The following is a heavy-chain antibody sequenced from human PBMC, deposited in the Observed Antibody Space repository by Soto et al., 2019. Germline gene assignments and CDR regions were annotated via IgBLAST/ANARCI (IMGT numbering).Heavy chain of an antibody. J-gene: IGHJ5*02. Sequence: QVQLVESGGGLVKPGGSLRLSCAASGFTFSDYYMSWIRQAPGKGLEWVSYISSRTNYTNYADSVKGRFTISRDNAKNSLYLQMNSLRADDTAIYYCARSVVSITRFDPWGQGTLVTVSS. CDR2: ISSRTNYT. CDR3: ARSVVSITRFDP. V-gene: IGHV3-11*06. CDR1: GFTFSDYY. D-gene: IGHD3-22*01.